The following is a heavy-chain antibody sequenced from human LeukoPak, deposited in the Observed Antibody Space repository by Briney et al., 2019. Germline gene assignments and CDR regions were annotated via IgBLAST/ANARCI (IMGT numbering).Heavy chain of an antibody. V-gene: IGHV2-5*02. CDR3: ALSSGSGSYFGY. J-gene: IGHJ4*02. CDR1: GFSLTTSGVG. CDR2: IYWDDDN. Sequence: SGPTLVKPTQTLTLTCTFSGFSLTTSGVGVSWIRQPPGKALEWLALIYWDDDNRYSPSLKSRLTITKDTSKNQVVITMTNMDPVDTATYYCALSSGSGSYFGYWGQGTLVTVSS. D-gene: IGHD3-10*01.